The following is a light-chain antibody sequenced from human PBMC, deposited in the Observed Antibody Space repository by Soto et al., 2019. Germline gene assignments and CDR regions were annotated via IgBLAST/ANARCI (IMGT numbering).Light chain of an antibody. CDR1: QGIRND. Sequence: IQMTQSTSSLSASVGDTVTIICRASQGIRNDLGWYQQKTGKAPNLLIYAASSLQSGVPSRFSGSGSGTDFTLPISRLQPEDFETYYCLQDYNYPRTFGQGTKVDIK. J-gene: IGKJ1*01. CDR3: LQDYNYPRT. CDR2: AAS. V-gene: IGKV1-6*01.